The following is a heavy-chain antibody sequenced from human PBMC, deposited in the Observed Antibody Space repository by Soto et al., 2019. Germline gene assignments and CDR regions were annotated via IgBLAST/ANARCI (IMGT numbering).Heavy chain of an antibody. D-gene: IGHD3-16*01. J-gene: IGHJ3*02. V-gene: IGHV1-2*04. CDR2: INPNSGGT. CDR1: GYTFTGYY. CDR3: ARTWVLGAFDI. Sequence: GASVKVSCKASGYTFTGYYMHWVRQAPGQRLEWTGWINPNSGGTNYAQKFQGWVPMTRDTSISTAHMGVSRLRSDDTAVYYCARTWVLGAFDIWGQGTMVTVSS.